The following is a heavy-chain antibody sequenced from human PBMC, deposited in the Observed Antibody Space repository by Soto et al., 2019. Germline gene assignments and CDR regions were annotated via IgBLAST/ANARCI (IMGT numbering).Heavy chain of an antibody. D-gene: IGHD3-22*01. CDR1: GFSSGRYG. CDR3: ARVGSGYDYDE. V-gene: IGHV4-4*07. J-gene: IGHJ4*02. CDR2: IYTSGST. Sequence: SPTLRLTWSFAGFSSGRYGWRLIRQPAGKGLEWIGRIYTSGSTNYNPSLKSRVTMSVDTSKNQFSLKLSSVTAADTAVYYCARVGSGYDYDEWGQGSPVTVSS.